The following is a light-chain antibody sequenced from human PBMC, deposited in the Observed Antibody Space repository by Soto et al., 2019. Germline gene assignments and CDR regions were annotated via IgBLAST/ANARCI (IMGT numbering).Light chain of an antibody. Sequence: DIQMTQSPSYLSAFVGDRVTITCRASEGISYSLAWYQQKPGQVPKLLIYSTTTLHSGVPSLFSGSGSGTDFTLTISSLQPEDVATYYCQKYDSPPWTFGQGTKVEIK. CDR3: QKYDSPPWT. V-gene: IGKV1-27*01. CDR2: STT. CDR1: EGISYS. J-gene: IGKJ1*01.